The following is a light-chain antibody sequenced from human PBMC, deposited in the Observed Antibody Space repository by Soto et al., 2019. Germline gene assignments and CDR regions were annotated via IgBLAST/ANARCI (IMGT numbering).Light chain of an antibody. V-gene: IGLV2-8*01. CDR3: SSYGGSLWV. CDR2: EVS. Sequence: QSALTQPPSASGSPGQSVTISCTGTSSDVGGYNYVSGYQQHPGKAPTLLIYEVSKRPSGVPDRFSGSKSVNTASLAVSGLHADDEADYYRSSYGGSLWVFGRGTQLTVL. J-gene: IGLJ2*01. CDR1: SSDVGGYNY.